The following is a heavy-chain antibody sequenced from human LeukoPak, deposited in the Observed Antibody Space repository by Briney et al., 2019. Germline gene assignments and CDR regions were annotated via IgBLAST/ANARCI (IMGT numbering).Heavy chain of an antibody. CDR1: GFTFSSYG. Sequence: PGRSLRLSCAASGFTFSSYGVHWVRQAPGKGLEWVAVILNDGSQEKYADSVKGRFTISRDNSKNTLFLQMNSLRAEDTAVYYCARDDALGDNALDIWGQGTMVTVSS. CDR3: ARDDALGDNALDI. J-gene: IGHJ3*02. V-gene: IGHV3-33*01. D-gene: IGHD3-16*01. CDR2: ILNDGSQE.